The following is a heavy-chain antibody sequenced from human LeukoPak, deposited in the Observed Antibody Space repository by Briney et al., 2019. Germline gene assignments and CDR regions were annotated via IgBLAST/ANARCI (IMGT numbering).Heavy chain of an antibody. CDR3: AKLAKYFYGSETYYFFEH. Sequence: GGSLRPSCAASGFSFTTYWMGWVRQAPGKGLEWVANIKQDGTEKYYVDSVMGRFIISRDNAKNSLYLQMNSLRVEDTAMYYCAKLAKYFYGSETYYFFEHWGQGTPVTASS. CDR2: IKQDGTEK. CDR1: GFSFTTYW. V-gene: IGHV3-7*01. D-gene: IGHD3-10*01. J-gene: IGHJ4*02.